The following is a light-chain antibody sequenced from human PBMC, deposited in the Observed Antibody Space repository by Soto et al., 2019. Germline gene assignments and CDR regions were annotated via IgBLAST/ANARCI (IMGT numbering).Light chain of an antibody. J-gene: IGLJ1*01. Sequence: QSVLTQPPSASGTPGQRVTISCSGSSSNIGSNYVYWYQQLPGTAPKLLIYRNNQRPSGVPDGFSGSKSGTSASLAISGLRYEDEDDYYCAAWDDSLSGYVFGTGTKLTVL. CDR2: RNN. V-gene: IGLV1-47*01. CDR3: AAWDDSLSGYV. CDR1: SSNIGSNY.